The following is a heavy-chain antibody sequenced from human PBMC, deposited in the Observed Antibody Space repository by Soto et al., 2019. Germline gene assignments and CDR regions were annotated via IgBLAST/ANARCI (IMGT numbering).Heavy chain of an antibody. J-gene: IGHJ6*02. V-gene: IGHV4-34*01. CDR3: ARPTRQWLGLRYYYGMDA. CDR1: GGSFSGYY. D-gene: IGHD6-19*01. Sequence: QVQLQQWGAGLLKPSETLSLTCAVYGGSFSGYYWSWIRQPPGKGLEWIGEINHSGSTNYNPSLTSRVTTSVAPXXXPXXLKLSSVPAADTAVYYCARPTRQWLGLRYYYGMDAWGQGTTVTVSS. CDR2: INHSGST.